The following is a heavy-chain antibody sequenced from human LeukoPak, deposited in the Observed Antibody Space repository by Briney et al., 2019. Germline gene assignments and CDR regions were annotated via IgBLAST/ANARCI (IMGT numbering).Heavy chain of an antibody. V-gene: IGHV1-3*01. D-gene: IGHD4-23*01. CDR3: ARGEIGGNFDP. Sequence: ASVKVSCKASGYTFIDYTMHWLRQAPGQRLDWMGWINGGSGNTKYSPEFQGRVTITRDTSASTGYMELSSLRSEDTAVYYCARGEIGGNFDPWGQGTLVTVSS. J-gene: IGHJ5*02. CDR2: INGGSGNT. CDR1: GYTFIDYT.